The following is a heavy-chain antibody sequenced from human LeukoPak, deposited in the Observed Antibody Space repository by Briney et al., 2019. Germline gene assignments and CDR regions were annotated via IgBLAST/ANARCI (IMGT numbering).Heavy chain of an antibody. V-gene: IGHV1-69*13. CDR1: GGTFSSYA. D-gene: IGHD5-18*01. CDR3: ARSYGYTFYYYYGMDV. Sequence: SVKASCKASGGTFSSYAISWVRQAPGQGLEWMGGIIPIFGTANYAQKFQGRVTITADESTSTAYMELSSLRSEDTAVYYCARSYGYTFYYYYGMDVWGQGTTVTVSS. CDR2: IIPIFGTA. J-gene: IGHJ6*02.